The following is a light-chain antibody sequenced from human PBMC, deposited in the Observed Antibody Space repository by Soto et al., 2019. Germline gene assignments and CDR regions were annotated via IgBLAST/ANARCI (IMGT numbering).Light chain of an antibody. CDR3: QQGYSNIT. CDR1: QSIYTY. Sequence: DIQITQSPSSLSASVGYRFTITCLASQSIYTYLNWYQQRPGEAPKVLIYAASTLQDGIPSSFSGSGSGTDFTLTIRRLQPEDFATYYCQQGYSNITFGQGTQLEIK. CDR2: AAS. J-gene: IGKJ5*01. V-gene: IGKV1-39*01.